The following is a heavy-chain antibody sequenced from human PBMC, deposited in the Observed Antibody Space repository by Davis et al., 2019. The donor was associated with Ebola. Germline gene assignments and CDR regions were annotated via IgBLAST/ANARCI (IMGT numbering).Heavy chain of an antibody. D-gene: IGHD6-13*01. J-gene: IGHJ4*02. CDR3: AREAGGVAAAGKDY. CDR2: ISYDGSNK. V-gene: IGHV3-30*03. CDR1: GFTFSSYG. Sequence: GESLKISCAASGFTFSSYGMHWVRQAPGKGLEWVAVISYDGSNKYYADSVKGRFTISRDNSKNTLYLQMNSLRAEDTAVYYCAREAGGVAAAGKDYWGQGTLVTVSS.